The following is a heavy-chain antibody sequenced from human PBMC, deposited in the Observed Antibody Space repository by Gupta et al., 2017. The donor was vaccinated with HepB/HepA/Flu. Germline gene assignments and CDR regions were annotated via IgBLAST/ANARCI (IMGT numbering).Heavy chain of an antibody. Sequence: VLLLASGGGLVQPWGSLRLSCAASGFTFKTYAMSGVRQAAGKGLEWVSGINGRGENTYREGYVKGSFSTLRDNSNNTLYLKGNNVRADATAMYWCAREKPDGYGSSGDYVDHGGQGTLVTVSA. CDR2: INGRGENT. D-gene: IGHD3-22*01. CDR1: GFTFKTYA. V-gene: IGHV3-23*02. CDR3: AREKPDGYGSSGDYVDH. J-gene: IGHJ4*02.